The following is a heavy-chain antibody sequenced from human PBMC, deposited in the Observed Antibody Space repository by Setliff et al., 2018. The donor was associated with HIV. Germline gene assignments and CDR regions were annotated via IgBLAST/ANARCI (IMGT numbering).Heavy chain of an antibody. CDR3: ARVLGLPYYYMDV. J-gene: IGHJ6*03. CDR1: GYSISSGSYY. CDR2: IYTSGST. Sequence: SETLSLICAVSGYSISSGSYYWSWIRQPAGKGLEWIGRIYTSGSTNYNPSLKSRVTISVDTSKNQFSLKLNSVTAADTAVYYCARVLGLPYYYMDVWGKGTTVTVSS. D-gene: IGHD3-16*01. V-gene: IGHV4-61*02.